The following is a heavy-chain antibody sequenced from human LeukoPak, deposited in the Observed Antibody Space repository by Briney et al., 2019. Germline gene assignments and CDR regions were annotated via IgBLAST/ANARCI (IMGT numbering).Heavy chain of an antibody. Sequence: PGGSLRLSCAASGFTFSSYAMHWVRQAPGKGLEYVSAISSNGGSTYYANSVKGRFTISRDNSKNTLYLQMGSLRAEDMAVYYCAISIVGAPQLDYWGQGTLVTVSS. D-gene: IGHD1-26*01. CDR2: ISSNGGST. J-gene: IGHJ4*02. V-gene: IGHV3-64*01. CDR3: AISIVGAPQLDY. CDR1: GFTFSSYA.